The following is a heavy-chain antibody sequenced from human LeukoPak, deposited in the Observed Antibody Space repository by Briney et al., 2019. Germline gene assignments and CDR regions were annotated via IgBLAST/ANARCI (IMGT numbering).Heavy chain of an antibody. CDR2: INPNSGGT. V-gene: IGHV1-2*02. CDR1: GYTFTGYY. CDR3: ASGRITIFGVARGWFDP. J-gene: IGHJ5*02. D-gene: IGHD3-3*01. Sequence: VASVKVSCKASGYTFTGYYMHWVRQAPGQGLEWMGWINPNSGGTNYAQKFQGRVTMTRDTSISPAYMELSRLRSDDTAVYYCASGRITIFGVARGWFDPWGQGTLVTVSS.